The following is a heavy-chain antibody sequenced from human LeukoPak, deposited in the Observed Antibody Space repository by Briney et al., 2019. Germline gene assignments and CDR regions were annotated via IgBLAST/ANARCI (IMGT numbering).Heavy chain of an antibody. CDR3: ATHSAYYYDSSGYLPPDY. CDR1: GFTFSSYW. D-gene: IGHD3-22*01. CDR2: IKQDGSEK. V-gene: IGHV3-7*01. Sequence: PGGSLRLSCAASGFTFSSYWMSWVRQAPGKGLEWVANIKQDGSEKYYVDSVKGRFTISRDNAKNSLYLQMNSLRAEDTAVYYCATHSAYYYDSSGYLPPDYWGQGTLVTVSS. J-gene: IGHJ4*02.